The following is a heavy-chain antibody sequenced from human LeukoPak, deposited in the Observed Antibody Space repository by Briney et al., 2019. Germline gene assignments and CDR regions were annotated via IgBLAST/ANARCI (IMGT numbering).Heavy chain of an antibody. D-gene: IGHD3-22*01. CDR2: IYSDGNT. J-gene: IGHJ3*02. V-gene: IGHV3-53*01. Sequence: GSLRLSCAVSGFTVSSIYMSWVRQAPGKGLEWVSFIYSDGNTYYGDSVKGRFTLSRDSSRNTLYLQMNSLRAEDTAVYYCATTTYYYDSSGSPWWGDAFDIWGQGTMVTVSS. CDR3: ATTTYYYDSSGSPWWGDAFDI. CDR1: GFTVSSIY.